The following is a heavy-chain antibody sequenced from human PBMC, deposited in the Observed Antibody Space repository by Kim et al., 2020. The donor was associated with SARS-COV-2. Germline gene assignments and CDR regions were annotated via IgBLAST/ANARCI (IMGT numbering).Heavy chain of an antibody. V-gene: IGHV4-39*01. CDR3: ASHPGYPVAGPLLDY. J-gene: IGHJ4*02. CDR2: IYYSGST. D-gene: IGHD6-19*01. CDR1: GGSISSSSYY. Sequence: SETLSLTCTVSGGSISSSSYYWGWIRQPPGKGLEWIGSIYYSGSTYYNPSLKSRVTISVDTSKNQFSLKLSSVTAADTAVYYCASHPGYPVAGPLLDYWGQGTLVTVSS.